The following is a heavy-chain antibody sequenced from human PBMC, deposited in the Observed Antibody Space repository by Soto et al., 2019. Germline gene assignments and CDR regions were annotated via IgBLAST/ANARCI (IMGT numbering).Heavy chain of an antibody. CDR2: ISYDGSDK. CDR1: GFTFSSYG. Sequence: HPGGSLRLSCAASGFTFSSYGMHWVRQAPGKGLEWVALISYDGSDKDYADSVKGRFTISRDNSRNTLFLQMNSLRAEDTAVYYCARGDYFDTSGHFSDAFDIWGQGTLVTVSS. D-gene: IGHD3-22*01. V-gene: IGHV3-30*03. J-gene: IGHJ4*02. CDR3: ARGDYFDTSGHFSDAFDI.